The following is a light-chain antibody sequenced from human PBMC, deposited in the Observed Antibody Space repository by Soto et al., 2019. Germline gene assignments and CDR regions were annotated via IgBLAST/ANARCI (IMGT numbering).Light chain of an antibody. CDR3: QTWGTGIWV. CDR2: VKNDGSH. J-gene: IGLJ3*02. V-gene: IGLV4-69*01. Sequence: QPVLTQSPSASASLGASVKLTCTLSSDHSSYVIAWHQQQPEKGPRFLMKVKNDGSHIKGDGIPDRFSGSSSGAERYLTISSLQSEDEADYYCQTWGTGIWVFGGGTKLTV. CDR1: SDHSSYV.